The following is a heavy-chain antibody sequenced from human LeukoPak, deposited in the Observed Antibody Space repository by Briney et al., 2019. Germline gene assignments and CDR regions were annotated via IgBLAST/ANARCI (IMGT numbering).Heavy chain of an antibody. V-gene: IGHV3-23*01. Sequence: GGSLRLSCAASGFTFSSYAMSWVRQAPGKGLEWVPAISGSGGSTYYADSVKGRFTISRDNSKNTLYLQMNSLRAEDTAVYYCAKDLGSGSSTSCFDYWGQGTLVTVSS. CDR1: GFTFSSYA. J-gene: IGHJ4*02. D-gene: IGHD2-2*01. CDR2: ISGSGGST. CDR3: AKDLGSGSSTSCFDY.